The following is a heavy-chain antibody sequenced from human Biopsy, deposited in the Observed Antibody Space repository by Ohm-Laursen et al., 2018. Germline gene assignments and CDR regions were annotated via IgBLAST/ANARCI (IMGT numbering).Heavy chain of an antibody. J-gene: IGHJ4*02. CDR1: GYVFINYL. V-gene: IGHV1-46*01. CDR2: INPSGGTV. CDR3: TRDIGPWGDYSFEY. Sequence: GASVKVSCKASGYVFINYLVHWVRQAPGHGLEWMGKINPSGGTVAYAHKFQGRVSMTRDTSTSTIYMDLSSLRSEDTALYYCTRDIGPWGDYSFEYWGQGTLVTISS. D-gene: IGHD4-11*01.